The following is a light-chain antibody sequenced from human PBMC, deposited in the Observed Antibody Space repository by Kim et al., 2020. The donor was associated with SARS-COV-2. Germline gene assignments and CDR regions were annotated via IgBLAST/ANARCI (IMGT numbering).Light chain of an antibody. CDR2: GKD. CDR1: SLRKYY. CDR3: NSRDSSGKRLV. J-gene: IGLJ2*01. Sequence: AWRQTDRITCQGDSLRKYYASWYQQKPGQAPIHVIHGKDNQPSGIPDRFSGSSSGITASLTITGAQAEDEADCDCNSRDSSGKRLVFVGGTQLTVL. V-gene: IGLV3-19*01.